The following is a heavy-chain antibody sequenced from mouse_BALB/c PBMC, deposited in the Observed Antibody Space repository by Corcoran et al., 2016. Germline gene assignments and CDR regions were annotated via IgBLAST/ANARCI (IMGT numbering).Heavy chain of an antibody. CDR2: INTYNDGT. CDR3: AISYYGSSYWYFDV. V-gene: IGHV1S136*01. J-gene: IGHJ1*01. D-gene: IGHD1-1*01. Sequence: EVQLQQSGPELVKPGASVKMSCKASGYTFTRYVMHGVKQKPGRGLEGIGYINTYNDGTKYNEKFKGKATLTSAKSSSTAYMELSSLTSEDSAVYYCAISYYGSSYWYFDVWGAGTTVTVSS. CDR1: GYTFTRYV.